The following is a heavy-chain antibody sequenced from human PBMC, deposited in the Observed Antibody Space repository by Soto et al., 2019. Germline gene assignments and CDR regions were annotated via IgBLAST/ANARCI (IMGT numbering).Heavy chain of an antibody. CDR1: GGSFSGYY. J-gene: IGHJ5*02. CDR3: ARGNSYYYGSGSYSRRRNWFDP. V-gene: IGHV4-34*01. Sequence: SETLSLTCAVYGGSFSGYYWSWIRQPPGKGLEWIGEINHSGSTNYNPSLKSRVTISVDTSKNQFSLELSSVTAADTAVYYCARGNSYYYGSGSYSRRRNWFDPWGQGTLVTVS. CDR2: INHSGST. D-gene: IGHD3-10*01.